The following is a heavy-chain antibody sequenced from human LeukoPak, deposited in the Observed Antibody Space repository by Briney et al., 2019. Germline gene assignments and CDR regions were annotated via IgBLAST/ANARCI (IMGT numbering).Heavy chain of an antibody. Sequence: SVKVSCKASGGTFSSYTLSWVRQAPGQGLEWMGGIIPIFGAANYAQKFQDRVTITADKSTSTAYMELSSLRSEDTAVYYCARLWRFGGSSFGRENYVDYWGQGTLVTVSS. J-gene: IGHJ4*02. CDR1: GGTFSSYT. V-gene: IGHV1-69*06. D-gene: IGHD6-6*01. CDR2: IIPIFGAA. CDR3: ARLWRFGGSSFGRENYVDY.